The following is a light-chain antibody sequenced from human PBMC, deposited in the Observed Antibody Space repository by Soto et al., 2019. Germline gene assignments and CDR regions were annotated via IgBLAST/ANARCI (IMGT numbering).Light chain of an antibody. CDR3: QQRSNWPIT. Sequence: EIVLTQSPATLSLSPGESATLSCRASQSVGSSLAWYRQKPGQAPRLLIYDASNRATGIPARFSGSGSGTDFTLTISSLAPEDLAVYYCQQRSNWPITFGPGTRLEIK. V-gene: IGKV3-11*01. J-gene: IGKJ5*01. CDR1: QSVGSS. CDR2: DAS.